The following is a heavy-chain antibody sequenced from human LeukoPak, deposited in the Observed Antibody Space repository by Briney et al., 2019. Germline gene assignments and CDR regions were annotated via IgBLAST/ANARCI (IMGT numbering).Heavy chain of an antibody. CDR2: INPNSGGT. CDR1: GYTFTSYG. J-gene: IGHJ4*02. D-gene: IGHD1-26*01. V-gene: IGHV1-2*02. Sequence: GASVKVSCKASGYTFTSYGISWVRQAPGQGLEWMGWINPNSGGTNYAQKFQGRVTMTRDTSISTAYMELSRLRSDDTAVYYCARGGWGIVRATEDYWGQGTLVTVSS. CDR3: ARGGWGIVRATEDY.